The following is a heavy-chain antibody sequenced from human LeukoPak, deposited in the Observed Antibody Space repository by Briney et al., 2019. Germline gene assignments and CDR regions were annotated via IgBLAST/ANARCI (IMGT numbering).Heavy chain of an antibody. J-gene: IGHJ4*02. D-gene: IGHD5-12*01. CDR1: GYTFTSYT. CDR3: ALQGDGIVATPNIDY. Sequence: ASVKVSCKASGYTFTSYTISWVRQAPGQGLEWMGRIIPILGIANYAQKFQGRVTITADKSTSTAYMELSSLRSEDTAVYYCALQGDGIVATPNIDYWGQGTLVTVSS. CDR2: IIPILGIA. V-gene: IGHV1-69*02.